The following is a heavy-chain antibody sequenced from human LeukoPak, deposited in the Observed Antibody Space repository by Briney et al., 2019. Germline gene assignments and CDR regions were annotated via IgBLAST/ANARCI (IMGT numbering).Heavy chain of an antibody. D-gene: IGHD2-2*01. CDR3: TTPRGPAPNDYRMDV. V-gene: IGHV3-23*01. CDR2: IIGGDGRT. J-gene: IGHJ6*02. CDR1: GITFSTYT. Sequence: GGSLRLSCVASGITFSTYTMSWVRQAPGKGLEWVSVIIGGDGRTYYADSVKGRFTISRDNSKSTLYLQMDSLKTEDTAVYYCTTPRGPAPNDYRMDVWGQGTTVTVSS.